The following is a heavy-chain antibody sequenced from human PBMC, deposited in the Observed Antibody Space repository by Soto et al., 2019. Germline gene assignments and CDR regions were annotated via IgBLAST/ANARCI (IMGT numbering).Heavy chain of an antibody. CDR2: IYDRGCT. CDR3: ASANYYDSSGYPYYFDY. V-gene: IGHV4-31*03. Sequence: SETLSLTCTVSGCSISSGGYYWSWIGQHPGKGLEWSGCIYDRGCTYYNPSLKSRVTISVDTSKNQFPLKLSSVTAADTAVYYCASANYYDSSGYPYYFDYWGQGTLVTVSS. D-gene: IGHD3-22*01. CDR1: GCSISSGGYY. J-gene: IGHJ4*02.